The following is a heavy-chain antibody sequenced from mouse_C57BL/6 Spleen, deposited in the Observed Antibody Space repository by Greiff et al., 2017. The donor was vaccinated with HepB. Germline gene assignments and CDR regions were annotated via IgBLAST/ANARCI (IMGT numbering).Heavy chain of an antibody. CDR3: AKFITTVGGAMDY. Sequence: VKLQESGAELVKPGASVKISCKASGYAFSSYWMNWVKQRPGKGLEWIGQIYPGDGDTNYNGKFKGKATLTADKSSSTAYMQLSSLTSEDSAVYFCAKFITTVGGAMDYWGQGTSVTVSS. J-gene: IGHJ4*01. V-gene: IGHV1-80*01. CDR2: IYPGDGDT. CDR1: GYAFSSYW. D-gene: IGHD1-1*01.